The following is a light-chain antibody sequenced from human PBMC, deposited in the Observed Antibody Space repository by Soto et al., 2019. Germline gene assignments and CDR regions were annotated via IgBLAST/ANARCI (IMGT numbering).Light chain of an antibody. CDR1: KLGDKY. CDR3: QAWDSSTVV. CDR2: EDN. J-gene: IGLJ2*01. V-gene: IGLV3-1*01. Sequence: SYELTQPPSVSVSPGQTASITCSGDKLGDKYVSWYQQKPGQSPVVVIYEDNKRPSGIPERFSGSNSGNTATLTISGTQATDEADYYCQAWDSSTVVFGGGTKLTVL.